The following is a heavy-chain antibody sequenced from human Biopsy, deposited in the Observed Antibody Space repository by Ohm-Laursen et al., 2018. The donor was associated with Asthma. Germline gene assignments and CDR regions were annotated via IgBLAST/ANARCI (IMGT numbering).Heavy chain of an antibody. CDR3: ARTFHFWSPYHAEHYQL. Sequence: SLRLSCAASGFTFSSSAMSWVRQAPGKGLERVANIKHDGTEKNHVDSLRGRFTISRDNAKNSLYLQMNSLRAEDTAVYYCARTFHFWSPYHAEHYQLWGQGALVTVPS. J-gene: IGHJ1*01. CDR2: IKHDGTEK. CDR1: GFTFSSSA. D-gene: IGHD3-3*02. V-gene: IGHV3-7*01.